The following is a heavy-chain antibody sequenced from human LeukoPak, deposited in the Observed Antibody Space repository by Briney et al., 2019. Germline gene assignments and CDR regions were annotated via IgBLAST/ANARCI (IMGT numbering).Heavy chain of an antibody. Sequence: SLRLSCAGSGFIFNNYAMHWVRQPPGKGLEWVAGIMWRSGSTGYGDSVKGRFTISRDNAKKSLYLQMNGLRVEDTAFYYCTKDLTPGGADVWGQGTTVTVSS. CDR2: IMWRSGST. D-gene: IGHD3-10*01. V-gene: IGHV3-9*01. CDR3: TKDLTPGGADV. J-gene: IGHJ6*02. CDR1: GFIFNNYA.